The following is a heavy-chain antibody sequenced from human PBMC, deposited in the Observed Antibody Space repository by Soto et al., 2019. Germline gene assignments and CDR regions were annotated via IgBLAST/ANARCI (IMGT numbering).Heavy chain of an antibody. CDR1: GYTFTSYN. CDR2: MNPNSGNT. V-gene: IGHV1-8*01. J-gene: IGHJ3*02. D-gene: IGHD6-6*01. CDR3: ARETSSRAFDI. Sequence: GASVKVSCKASGYTFTSYNISWVRQATGQGLEWMGWMNPNSGNTGYAQKFQGRVTMTRNTSISTAYMELSSLRSEDTAVYYCARETSSRAFDIWGQGTMVTVSS.